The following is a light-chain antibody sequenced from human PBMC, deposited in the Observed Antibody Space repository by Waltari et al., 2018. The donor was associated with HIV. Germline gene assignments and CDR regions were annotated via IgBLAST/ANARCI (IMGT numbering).Light chain of an antibody. CDR1: SSDVGGHHL. CDR3: SSYTSSSTLWV. V-gene: IGLV2-14*03. Sequence: QSALTQPASVSGSPGQSLPIPCTGTSSDVGGHHLVSWYQQHPGKAPKLMIYDVSNRPSGVSNRFSGSKSGNTASLTISGLQAEDEADYYCSSYTSSSTLWVFGGGTKLTVL. J-gene: IGLJ3*02. CDR2: DVS.